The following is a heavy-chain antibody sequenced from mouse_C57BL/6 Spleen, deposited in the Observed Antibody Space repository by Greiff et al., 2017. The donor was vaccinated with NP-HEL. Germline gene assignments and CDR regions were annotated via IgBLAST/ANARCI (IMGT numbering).Heavy chain of an antibody. D-gene: IGHD1-1*01. Sequence: EVQLQQSGPELVKPGASVKISCKASGYSFTGYYMNWVKQSPEKSLEWIGEINPSTGGTTYNQKFKAKATLTVDKSSSTAYMQLKSLTSEDSAVYYCARKDITTVVDGWFAYWGQGTLVTVSA. CDR3: ARKDITTVVDGWFAY. CDR1: GYSFTGYY. V-gene: IGHV1-42*01. J-gene: IGHJ3*01. CDR2: INPSTGGT.